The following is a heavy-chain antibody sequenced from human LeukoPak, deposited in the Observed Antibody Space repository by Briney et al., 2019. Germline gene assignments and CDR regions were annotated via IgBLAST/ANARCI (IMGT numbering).Heavy chain of an antibody. V-gene: IGHV1-69*13. CDR2: IIPIFGTA. CDR3: ARGFIGNFWSGYSPYYYYYMDV. Sequence: SVKVSCKASGGTFSSYAISWVRQAPGQGLEWMGGIIPIFGTANYAQKFQGRVTITADESTSTAYMELSSLTSEDTAVYYCARGFIGNFWSGYSPYYYYYMDVWGKGTTVTVSS. CDR1: GGTFSSYA. D-gene: IGHD3-3*01. J-gene: IGHJ6*03.